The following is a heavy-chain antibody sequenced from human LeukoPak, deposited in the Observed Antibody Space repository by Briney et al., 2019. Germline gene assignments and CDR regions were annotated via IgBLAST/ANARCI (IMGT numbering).Heavy chain of an antibody. CDR3: ASPRPHAWIQLYFDY. Sequence: ASVKVSCKVSGFRLTELSMQWVRQAPGRGLEWMGGLNPEDDEPVYAQRFQGRVTMTEDTSTDTAYMEPSSLRSEDTAVYYCASPRPHAWIQLYFDYWGQGTLVTVSS. CDR1: GFRLTELS. V-gene: IGHV1-24*01. J-gene: IGHJ4*02. CDR2: LNPEDDEP. D-gene: IGHD5-18*01.